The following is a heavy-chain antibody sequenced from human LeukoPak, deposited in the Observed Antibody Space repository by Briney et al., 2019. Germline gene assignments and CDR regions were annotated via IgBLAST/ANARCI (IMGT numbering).Heavy chain of an antibody. V-gene: IGHV3-30*02. CDR1: GFTFSSYG. J-gene: IGHJ5*02. CDR2: IRYDGSNK. Sequence: GGSLRLSCAASGFTFSSYGMSWVRQAPGKGLEWVAFIRYDGSNKYYADSVKGRFTISRDNSKNTLYLQMNSLRAEDTAVYYCAKGPYCSGGSCYSIGWFDPWGQGTLVTVSS. CDR3: AKGPYCSGGSCYSIGWFDP. D-gene: IGHD2-15*01.